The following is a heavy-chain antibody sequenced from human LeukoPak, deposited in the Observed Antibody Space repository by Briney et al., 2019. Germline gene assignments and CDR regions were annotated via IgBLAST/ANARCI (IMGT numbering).Heavy chain of an antibody. CDR1: GFTFGDYA. CDR3: TRASSSTWSYYYYYMDV. CDR2: IRSKTYGGTT. Sequence: GGSLRLSCTASGFTFGDYAMSWVRQAPGKGLEWVGFIRSKTYGGTTEYAASVKGRFTISRDDSKSIAYLQMNSLKTEDTAVYYCTRASSSTWSYYYYYMDVWGKGTTVTISS. J-gene: IGHJ6*03. V-gene: IGHV3-49*04. D-gene: IGHD6-13*01.